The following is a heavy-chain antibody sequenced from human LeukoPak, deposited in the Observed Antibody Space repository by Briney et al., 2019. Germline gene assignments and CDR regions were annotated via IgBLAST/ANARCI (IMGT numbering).Heavy chain of an antibody. D-gene: IGHD3-10*01. CDR3: AKDHTYYYGSGSYYY. J-gene: IGHJ4*02. V-gene: IGHV3-23*01. CDR2: ISGSGGST. Sequence: GGSLRLSCAASGFTFSSYAMSWVRQAPGKGLEWVSAISGSGGSTYYADSVKGRSTISRDNSKNTLYLQMNSLRAEDTAVYYCAKDHTYYYGSGSYYYWGQGTLVTVSS. CDR1: GFTFSSYA.